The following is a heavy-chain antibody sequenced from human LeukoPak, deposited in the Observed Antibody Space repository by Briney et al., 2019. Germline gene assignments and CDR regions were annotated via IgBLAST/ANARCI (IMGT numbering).Heavy chain of an antibody. J-gene: IGHJ4*02. CDR2: IYSADST. CDR1: GFSVIDNY. Sequence: GGSLRLSCAASGFSVIDNYMTWVRQAPGKGLEWVSVIYSADSTHYTDSVKGRFTISRDNSKNTLYLQMNSLRAEDTAVYYCAQDRALAVAGVFDYWGQGTLVTVSS. CDR3: AQDRALAVAGVFDY. D-gene: IGHD6-19*01. V-gene: IGHV3-53*01.